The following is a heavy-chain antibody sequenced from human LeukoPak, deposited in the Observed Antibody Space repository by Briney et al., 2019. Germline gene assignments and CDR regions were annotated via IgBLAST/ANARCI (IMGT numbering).Heavy chain of an antibody. CDR2: IIPIFGTA. J-gene: IGHJ4*02. Sequence: ASVKVSCKASGGTFSSYAISWVRQAPGQGLEWMGGIIPIFGTANYAQKLQGRVTITTDESTSTAYMELSSLRSEDTAVYYCAGSRMVYYFDDWGQGTLVTVSS. CDR1: GGTFSSYA. V-gene: IGHV1-69*05. CDR3: AGSRMVYYFDD. D-gene: IGHD1-26*01.